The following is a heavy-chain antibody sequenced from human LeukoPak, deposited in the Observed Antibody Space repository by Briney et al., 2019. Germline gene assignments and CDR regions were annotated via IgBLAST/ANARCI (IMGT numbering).Heavy chain of an antibody. D-gene: IGHD3-3*01. Sequence: SQTLSLTCTVSGGSISSASYYWSWIRQPAGKGLEWIGRIYTSGSTNYNPSLKSRVTMSLDASRNQFSLRLTSVTAADTAVYFCARERTDLNAFDIWGQGTMVTVSS. CDR1: GGSISSASYY. CDR2: IYTSGST. V-gene: IGHV4-61*02. CDR3: ARERTDLNAFDI. J-gene: IGHJ3*02.